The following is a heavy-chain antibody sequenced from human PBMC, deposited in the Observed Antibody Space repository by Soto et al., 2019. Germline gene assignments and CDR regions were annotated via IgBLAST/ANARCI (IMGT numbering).Heavy chain of an antibody. CDR3: VMVDNYVTPTPQDV. D-gene: IGHD3-16*01. V-gene: IGHV1-18*01. CDR2: ISPYTGNT. Sequence: QVQLVQSGDEVKKPGASVKVSCKASGYIFVNYGIAWVRQAPRQGLEWMGWISPYTGNTHSASKVQGRLTMTTDTATSRAYMDLGSLTSDDTAVYYCVMVDNYVTPTPQDVWGQGTTVTVSS. CDR1: GYIFVNYG. J-gene: IGHJ6*02.